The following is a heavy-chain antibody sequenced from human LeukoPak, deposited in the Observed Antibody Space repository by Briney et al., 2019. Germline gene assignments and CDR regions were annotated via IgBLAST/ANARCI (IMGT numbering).Heavy chain of an antibody. CDR2: IWYDGSNK. CDR3: ARVGIDYYDSSGYHSEYFQH. Sequence: GGSLRLSCAASGFTFSSYGMHWVRQAPGKGLEWVAVIWYDGSNKYYADSVKGRFTISRDNSKNTLYLQMNSLRAEDTAVYYCARVGIDYYDSSGYHSEYFQHWGQGTLVTVSS. CDR1: GFTFSSYG. V-gene: IGHV3-33*01. D-gene: IGHD3-22*01. J-gene: IGHJ1*01.